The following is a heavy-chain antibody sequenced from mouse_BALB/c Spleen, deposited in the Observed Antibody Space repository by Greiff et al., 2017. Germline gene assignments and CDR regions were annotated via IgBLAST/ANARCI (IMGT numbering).Heavy chain of an antibody. J-gene: IGHJ4*01. CDR1: GFTFSSYA. V-gene: IGHV5-6-5*01. CDR3: ARDSPITTGDAMDY. CDR2: ISSGGST. Sequence: EVKLVESGGGLVKPGGSLKLSCAASGFTFSSYAMSWVRQTPEKRLEWVASISSGGSTYYPDSVKGRFTISRDNARNILYLQMSSLRSEDTAMYYCARDSPITTGDAMDYWGQGTSVTVSS. D-gene: IGHD1-2*01.